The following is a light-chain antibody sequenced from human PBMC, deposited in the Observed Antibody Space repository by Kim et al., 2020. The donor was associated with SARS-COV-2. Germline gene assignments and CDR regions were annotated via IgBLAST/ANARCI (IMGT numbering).Light chain of an antibody. J-gene: IGKJ4*01. CDR1: QGIGNW. CDR3: QQATNFPLLS. V-gene: IGKV1-12*01. CDR2: GAS. Sequence: DIQMAQSPSSVSASVGDRVTISCRASQGIGNWLAWYQQKPGKAPKLLIYGASNLQGGVPSRFSGSGFGTVFTLTISSLQPEDLATYYCQQATNFPLLSFGGGTKVDIK.